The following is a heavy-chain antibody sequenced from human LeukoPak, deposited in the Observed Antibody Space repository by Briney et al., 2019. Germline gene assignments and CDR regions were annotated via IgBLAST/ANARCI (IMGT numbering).Heavy chain of an antibody. V-gene: IGHV3-21*01. J-gene: IGHJ4*02. CDR1: GFTFSSYS. CDR3: ARDRPTGASRLFVVQ. Sequence: GGSLRLSCAASGFTFSSYSMTWVRQAPGKGLEWVSSMSSGSRYIYYADSVRGRFTISRDNAKNSLYLLMNSLRVEDTAVYYCARDRPTGASRLFVVQWGQGTLVTVSS. CDR2: MSSGSRYI. D-gene: IGHD3-3*01.